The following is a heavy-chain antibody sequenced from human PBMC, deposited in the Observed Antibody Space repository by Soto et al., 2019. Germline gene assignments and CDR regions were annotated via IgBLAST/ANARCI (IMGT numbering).Heavy chain of an antibody. V-gene: IGHV4-59*08. D-gene: IGHD3-10*01. J-gene: IGHJ4*02. CDR1: GGSISSYY. CDR3: ASQGPQGKYYFDY. Sequence: SETLSLTCTVSGGSISSYYCSWIRQPPGKGLEWIGYIYYSGSTNYNPSLKSRVTISVDTSKNQFSLKLSSVTAADTAVYYCASQGPQGKYYFDYRGQGALVTVSS. CDR2: IYYSGST.